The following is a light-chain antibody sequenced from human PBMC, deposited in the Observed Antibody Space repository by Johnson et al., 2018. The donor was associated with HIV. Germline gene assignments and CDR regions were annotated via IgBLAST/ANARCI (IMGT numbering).Light chain of an antibody. Sequence: QAVLTQPPSVSAAPGQKVTISCSGSSSNIGNNYVSWYQQLPGTAPKLLIYYDNKRPSGIPDRFSGSKSGTSATLGITGLQTGDEADYYCGTWDPSLSAGKVFGTGTKVTVL. CDR3: GTWDPSLSAGKV. V-gene: IGLV1-51*01. J-gene: IGLJ1*01. CDR2: YDN. CDR1: SSNIGNNY.